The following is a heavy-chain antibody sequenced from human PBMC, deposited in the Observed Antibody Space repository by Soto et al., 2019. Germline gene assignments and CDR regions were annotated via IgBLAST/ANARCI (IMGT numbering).Heavy chain of an antibody. V-gene: IGHV3-21*01. CDR2: ISSSSYI. J-gene: IGHJ4*02. Sequence: PGGSLRLSCAASGFTFSSYTINWVRQAPGKGLEWVSSISSSSYIYYADSVKGRFTISRDNAKNSLYLQMNSLRAEDTAVYYCARVPPSMVRGVIITPLDYWGQGTLVTVSS. CDR3: ARVPPSMVRGVIITPLDY. CDR1: GFTFSSYT. D-gene: IGHD3-10*01.